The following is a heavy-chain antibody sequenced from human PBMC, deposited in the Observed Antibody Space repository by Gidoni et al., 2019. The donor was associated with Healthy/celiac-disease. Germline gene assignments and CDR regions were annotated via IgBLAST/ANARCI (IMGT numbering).Heavy chain of an antibody. Sequence: QMQLVQSGAEVKKTGSSVKVSCKASGYTFTYRYLHWVRQAPGQALEWMGWITPFNGNTNYAQKFQDRVTITRDRSMSTAYMELSSLRSEDTAMYYCARSLVGDPGAFDIWGQGTMVTVSS. V-gene: IGHV1-45*02. CDR1: GYTFTYRY. CDR3: ARSLVGDPGAFDI. D-gene: IGHD2-8*02. J-gene: IGHJ3*02. CDR2: ITPFNGNT.